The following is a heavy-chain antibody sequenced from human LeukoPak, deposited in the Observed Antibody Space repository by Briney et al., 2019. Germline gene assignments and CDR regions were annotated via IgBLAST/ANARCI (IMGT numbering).Heavy chain of an antibody. CDR2: MNPNSGNT. CDR3: ARGRVPIEYSSSADAFDI. J-gene: IGHJ3*02. CDR1: GYIFTSYD. D-gene: IGHD6-6*01. Sequence: ASVKVSCTASGYIFTSYDINWVRQAPGQGLEWMGWMNPNSGNTGYAQKFQGRVTITRNTSISTAYMELSSLRSEDTAVYYCARGRVPIEYSSSADAFDIWGQGTMVTVSS. V-gene: IGHV1-8*03.